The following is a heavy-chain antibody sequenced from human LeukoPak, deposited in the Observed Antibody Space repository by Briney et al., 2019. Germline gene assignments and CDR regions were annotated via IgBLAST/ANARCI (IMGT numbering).Heavy chain of an antibody. Sequence: GESLQISCQGSGSSFTSYWIGWVRQMPGKGLEWMGIIYPGDSDTRYSLSFQGQVTISADKSISTAYLQWSSLKASDTAMYYCARHGVDTASLDYWGQGTLVTVSS. V-gene: IGHV5-51*01. D-gene: IGHD5-18*01. CDR2: IYPGDSDT. J-gene: IGHJ4*02. CDR3: ARHGVDTASLDY. CDR1: GSSFTSYW.